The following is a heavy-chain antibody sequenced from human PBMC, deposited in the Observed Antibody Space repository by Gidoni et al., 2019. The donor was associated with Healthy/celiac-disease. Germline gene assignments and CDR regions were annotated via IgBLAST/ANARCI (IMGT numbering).Heavy chain of an antibody. CDR2: INHSGST. J-gene: IGHJ6*02. V-gene: IGHV4-34*01. D-gene: IGHD2-15*01. CDR3: ARGRALGSCSGGSCYAYYYYCLDV. CDR1: GGSFSGYY. Sequence: QVQLQQWGAGLLKPSETLSLTCAVYGGSFSGYYWSWLRPPPGTGLEWIGEINHSGSTNYNPSLKSRVTISVDMSKPQFALKLSSVTAADTAVYYCARGRALGSCSGGSCYAYYYYCLDVWVQGTTVTVSS.